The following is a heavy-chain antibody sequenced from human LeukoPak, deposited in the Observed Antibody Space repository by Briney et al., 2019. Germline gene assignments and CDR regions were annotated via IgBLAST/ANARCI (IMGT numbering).Heavy chain of an antibody. CDR3: ARLFGEVTIHDY. Sequence: GGALRVDWAASGFIVDDEAMQWGGEAPGMGRVLVAGISLNSGSMNYVDSVKGRFTISRANAKASPYLQMSSPTAENTAEYYCARLFGEVTIHDYWGQGTLVNVS. J-gene: IGHJ4*02. CDR1: GFIVDDEA. D-gene: IGHD3-10*01. CDR2: ISLNSGSM. V-gene: IGHV3-9*01.